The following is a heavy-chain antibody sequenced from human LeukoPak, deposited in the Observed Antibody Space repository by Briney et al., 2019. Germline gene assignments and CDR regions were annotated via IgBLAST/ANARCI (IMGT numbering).Heavy chain of an antibody. D-gene: IGHD5-12*01. CDR3: AREVANYYYYYMDV. CDR2: ISSSGST. J-gene: IGHJ6*03. CDR1: GDSISSGDYY. Sequence: SETLSLTCTVSGDSISSGDYYWSWIRQPAGKGLEWIGRISSSGSTNYNPSLKSRVTISVDTSKNQFSLKLSSVTAADTAVYFCAREVANYYYYYMDVWGKGTTVTISS. V-gene: IGHV4-61*02.